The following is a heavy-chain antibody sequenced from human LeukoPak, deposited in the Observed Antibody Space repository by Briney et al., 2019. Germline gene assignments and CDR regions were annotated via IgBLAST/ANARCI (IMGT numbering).Heavy chain of an antibody. D-gene: IGHD3-10*01. Sequence: PSETLSLTCAVYGGSFSGYYWSWIRQPPGKGLEWIGEINHSGSTNYNPSLKSRVTISVDTSKNQFSLKLSSVTAADTAVYYCARHRKVGITMVRGGQFDYWGQGALVTVSS. CDR3: ARHRKVGITMVRGGQFDY. J-gene: IGHJ4*02. V-gene: IGHV4-34*01. CDR1: GGSFSGYY. CDR2: INHSGST.